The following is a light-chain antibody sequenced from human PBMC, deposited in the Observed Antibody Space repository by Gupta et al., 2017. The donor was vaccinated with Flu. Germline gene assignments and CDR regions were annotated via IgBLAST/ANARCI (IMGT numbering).Light chain of an antibody. Sequence: QSVLTQSPSVSGAPGQWVPISCTGPTSNNGAGYDVNWYQQLPGLAPKLLIYGDTNGPSGVPDRFSGSRSGTSASLDITGPQAEDEADYFCQSYDRSLSAWVFGGGTKLTVL. CDR1: TSNNGAGYD. V-gene: IGLV1-40*01. CDR3: QSYDRSLSAWV. J-gene: IGLJ3*02. CDR2: GDT.